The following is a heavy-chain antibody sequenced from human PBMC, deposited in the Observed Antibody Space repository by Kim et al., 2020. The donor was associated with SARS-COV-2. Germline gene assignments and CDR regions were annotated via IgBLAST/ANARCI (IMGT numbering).Heavy chain of an antibody. CDR2: IKQDGSEK. Sequence: GGSLRLSCAASGFTFSSYWMSWVRQAPGKVLEWVANIKQDGSEKYYVDSVKGRFTISRDNAKNSLYLQMNSLRAEDTAVYYCARDPELAHFDYWGQGTLVTVSS. CDR3: ARDPELAHFDY. D-gene: IGHD1-7*01. J-gene: IGHJ4*02. CDR1: GFTFSSYW. V-gene: IGHV3-7*01.